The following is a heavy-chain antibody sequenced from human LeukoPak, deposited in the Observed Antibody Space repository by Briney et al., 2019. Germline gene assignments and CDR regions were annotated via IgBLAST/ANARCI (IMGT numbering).Heavy chain of an antibody. CDR3: ARGFDSKSTYFDY. D-gene: IGHD5-12*01. CDR2: ISYSGST. CDR1: GGSINTHY. J-gene: IGHJ4*02. Sequence: PSETLSLTCTVSGGSINTHYWNWIRQPPGKGLEWIGYISYSGSTNYNPSLKCRVTISVDTSKNQFFLMLSSVTAADTAVYYCARGFDSKSTYFDYWGQGTLVTVSS. V-gene: IGHV4-59*11.